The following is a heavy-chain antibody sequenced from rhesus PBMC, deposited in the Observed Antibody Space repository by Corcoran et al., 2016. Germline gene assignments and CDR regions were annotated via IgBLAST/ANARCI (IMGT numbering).Heavy chain of an antibody. CDR1: GGSISGYYY. CDR3: ARRGYSGYSYFFDY. CDR2: IYCNSAST. V-gene: IGHV4-73*01. D-gene: IGHD5-42*01. Sequence: QVQLQQWGEGLVKPSETLSLTCAVYGGSISGYYYWSWIRQPPGKGLEWIGYIYCNSASTNDHPSLKIRVTISKDTSKNQFSLKLSSVTAADTAVYYCARRGYSGYSYFFDYWGQGVLVTVSS. J-gene: IGHJ4*01.